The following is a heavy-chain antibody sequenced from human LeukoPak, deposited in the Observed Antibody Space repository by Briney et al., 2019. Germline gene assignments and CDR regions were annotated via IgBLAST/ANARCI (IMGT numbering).Heavy chain of an antibody. CDR1: GFTFSSYA. D-gene: IGHD6-19*01. V-gene: IGHV3-21*01. CDR3: ARPGIAVAGEFFDY. Sequence: PGGSLRLSCAASGFTFSSYAMSWVRQAPGKGLEWVSFIRSSSSYIYYADSVKGRFTISRDNAKNSLYLQMYSLRAEDTAVYYCARPGIAVAGEFFDYWGQGTLVTVSS. CDR2: IRSSSSYI. J-gene: IGHJ4*02.